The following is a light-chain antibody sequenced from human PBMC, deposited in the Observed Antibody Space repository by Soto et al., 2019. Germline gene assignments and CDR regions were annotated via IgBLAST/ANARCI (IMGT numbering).Light chain of an antibody. Sequence: QSALTQPASVSGSPGQSITISCTGTSSDVGGYNYVSWYQHHPGKAPKLIIYDVSNRPSGVSNRFSGSKSGNTASLTISGPQPEDEADYYCSSYTTSNTRQIVFGTGTKATV. CDR1: SSDVGGYNY. V-gene: IGLV2-14*03. J-gene: IGLJ1*01. CDR2: DVS. CDR3: SSYTTSNTRQIV.